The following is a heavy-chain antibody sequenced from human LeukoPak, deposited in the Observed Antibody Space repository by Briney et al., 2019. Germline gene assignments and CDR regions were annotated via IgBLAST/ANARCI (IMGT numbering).Heavy chain of an antibody. CDR2: VYYSGSA. J-gene: IGHJ4*02. CDR3: ASRSTSRGSPFDY. D-gene: IGHD1-26*01. V-gene: IGHV4-39*01. Sequence: SETLSLTCTVSGGTISSSNYYWDWIRQPPGKGLEWIGGVYYSGSAYYNPSLKSRLTISVDTSMNQFSLKLTSVTAADTAVYYCASRSTSRGSPFDYWGQGTLVTVSS. CDR1: GGTISSSNYY.